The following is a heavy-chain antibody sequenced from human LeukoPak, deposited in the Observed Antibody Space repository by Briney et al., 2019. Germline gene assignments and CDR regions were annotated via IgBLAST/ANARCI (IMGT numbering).Heavy chain of an antibody. Sequence: SQTLSLTCAVSGGSISSGGYSWSWIRQPPGKGLEWIGYIYHSGSTYYNPSLKSRVTISVDRSKNQFSLKLSSVTAADTAVYYCARGPHWGRYYYYGMDVWGQGTTVTVSS. V-gene: IGHV4-30-2*01. CDR1: GGSISSGGYS. J-gene: IGHJ6*02. D-gene: IGHD7-27*01. CDR3: ARGPHWGRYYYYGMDV. CDR2: IYHSGST.